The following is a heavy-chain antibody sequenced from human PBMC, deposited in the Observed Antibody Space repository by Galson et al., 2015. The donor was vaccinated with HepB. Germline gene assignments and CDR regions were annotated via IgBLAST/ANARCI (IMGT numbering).Heavy chain of an antibody. V-gene: IGHV1-2*02. CDR3: ANHIAARHDAFDI. J-gene: IGHJ3*02. D-gene: IGHD6-6*01. CDR2: INPNSGGT. CDR1: GYTFTGYY. Sequence: SVKVSCKASGYTFTGYYMHWVRQAPGQGLEWMGWINPNSGGTNHAQKFQGRVTMTRDTSISTAYMELSRLRSDDTAVYYCANHIAARHDAFDIWGQGTMVTVSS.